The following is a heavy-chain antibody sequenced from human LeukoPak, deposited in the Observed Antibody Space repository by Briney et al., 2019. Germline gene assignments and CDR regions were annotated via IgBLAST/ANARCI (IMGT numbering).Heavy chain of an antibody. CDR2: INPNSGGT. D-gene: IGHD6-19*01. CDR1: GYTFTGCY. V-gene: IGHV1-2*02. J-gene: IGHJ6*03. CDR3: ARGAAVAGSINYYYYMDV. Sequence: ASVKVSCKASGYTFTGCYMHWVRQAPGQGLEWMGWINPNSGGTNYAQKFQGRVTMTRDTSISTAYMELSRLRSDDTAVYYCARGAAVAGSINYYYYMDVWGKGTTVTVSS.